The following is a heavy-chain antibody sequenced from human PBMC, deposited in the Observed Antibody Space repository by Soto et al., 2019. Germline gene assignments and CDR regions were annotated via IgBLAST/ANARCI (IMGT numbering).Heavy chain of an antibody. CDR2: ISSSSSYI. D-gene: IGHD3-3*01. V-gene: IGHV3-21*01. J-gene: IGHJ6*03. Sequence: GGSLRLSCAASGFTFSSYSMNWVRQAPGKGLEWVSSISSSSSYIYYADSVKGRFTISRDNAKNSPYLQMNSLRAEDTAVYYCARVQDHYDFWSGPPSYYYMDVWGKGTTVTVSS. CDR1: GFTFSSYS. CDR3: ARVQDHYDFWSGPPSYYYMDV.